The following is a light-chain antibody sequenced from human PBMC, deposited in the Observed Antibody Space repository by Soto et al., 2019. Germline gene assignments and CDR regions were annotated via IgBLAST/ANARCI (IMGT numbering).Light chain of an antibody. CDR2: DVS. CDR1: QNISNY. CDR3: QQRSNWPPIT. J-gene: IGKJ5*01. V-gene: IGKV3-11*01. Sequence: IVLTQSPATLSLSPGERATLSCRASQNISNYLIWYQQKPGQAPRLLIYDVSNRATDIPARFSGSGSGTDLTLTISSLETEDLAVYFCQQRSNWPPITFGQGTRLEIK.